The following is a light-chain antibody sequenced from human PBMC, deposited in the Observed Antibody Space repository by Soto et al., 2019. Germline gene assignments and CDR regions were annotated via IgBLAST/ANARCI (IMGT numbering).Light chain of an antibody. CDR3: QQYGFSPRT. Sequence: DMLMTQSPSTLSASVGDRVTITCRASQSISTWLAWYQQKPGKAPKLLISDASTLEGGVPSRFSGSGSGTDFTLTISRLEPEDFAVYYCQQYGFSPRTFGQGTKVDIK. CDR2: DAS. J-gene: IGKJ1*01. CDR1: QSISTW. V-gene: IGKV1-5*01.